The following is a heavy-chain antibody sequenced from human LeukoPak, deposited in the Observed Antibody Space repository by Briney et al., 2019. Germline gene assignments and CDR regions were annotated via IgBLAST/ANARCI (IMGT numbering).Heavy chain of an antibody. D-gene: IGHD6-13*01. CDR3: ARDFSSSQGHFQH. J-gene: IGHJ1*01. V-gene: IGHV1-2*02. Sequence: ASVKVSCKTSGYNFIGYYIHWVRQAPAQGLEWMGWLNPNSGDTNYAQKFQGRVTMTRDTSSSTAYMELSRLQSDDTAVYFCARDFSSSQGHFQHWGLGTLVTVSS. CDR2: LNPNSGDT. CDR1: GYNFIGYY.